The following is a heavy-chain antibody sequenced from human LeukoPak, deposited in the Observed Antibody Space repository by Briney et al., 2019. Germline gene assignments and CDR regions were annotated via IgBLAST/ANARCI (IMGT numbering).Heavy chain of an antibody. V-gene: IGHV5-51*01. CDR3: ARLAYCGGDCSHGYFQH. D-gene: IGHD2-21*02. Sequence: GESLKISWQGSGYSFTSYWIGWVRQMPGKGLEWMGNIYPGDSDTRYRPSFQGQATISADKSISTAYLQWSSLKASDTAMYYCARLAYCGGDCSHGYFQHWGQGTLVTVSS. J-gene: IGHJ1*01. CDR1: GYSFTSYW. CDR2: IYPGDSDT.